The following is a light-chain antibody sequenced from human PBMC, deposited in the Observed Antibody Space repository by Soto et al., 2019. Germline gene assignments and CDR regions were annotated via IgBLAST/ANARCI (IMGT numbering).Light chain of an antibody. Sequence: QSALTQPPSASGSPGQSVTISCTGTSSDVGGYNYVSWYQQHPGKAPKLMIYEVSKRPSGVSNRFSGSKSGNTASLTISGRQAEDEADYYCTSYTTSSTVVFGGGTKLTVL. CDR3: TSYTTSSTVV. CDR2: EVS. J-gene: IGLJ2*01. V-gene: IGLV2-14*01. CDR1: SSDVGGYNY.